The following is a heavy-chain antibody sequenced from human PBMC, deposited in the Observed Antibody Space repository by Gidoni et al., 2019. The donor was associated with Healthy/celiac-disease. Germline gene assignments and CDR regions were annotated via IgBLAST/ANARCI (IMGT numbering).Heavy chain of an antibody. V-gene: IGHV4-59*01. D-gene: IGHD3-10*01. CDR2: IYYSGST. CDR3: ARVLRDLVRGVTDYYYYYGMDV. Sequence: QVQLQESGPGLVKPSETLSLTCTVSGGSISSYYWSWIRQPPGKGLEWIGYIYYSGSTNYNPSLKSRVTISVDTSKNQFSLKLSSVTAADTAVYYCARVLRDLVRGVTDYYYYYGMDVWGQGTTVTVSS. CDR1: GGSISSYY. J-gene: IGHJ6*02.